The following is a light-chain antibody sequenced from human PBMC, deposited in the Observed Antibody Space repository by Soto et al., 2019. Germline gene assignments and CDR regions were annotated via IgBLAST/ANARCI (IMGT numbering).Light chain of an antibody. V-gene: IGKV1D-13*01. CDR2: DAS. J-gene: IGKJ5*01. Sequence: IQLTQSPSSLSASVGDSVTITCRASQGISLSLAWFHQKPGEAPTLLIYDASSLERGVPSRFRGSGSGADFTLSINGLRPEDLGTYFCQQFAYYPVTFSQGTRLEI. CDR3: QQFAYYPVT. CDR1: QGISLS.